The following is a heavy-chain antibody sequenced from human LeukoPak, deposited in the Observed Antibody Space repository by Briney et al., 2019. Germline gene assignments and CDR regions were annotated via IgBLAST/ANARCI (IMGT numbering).Heavy chain of an antibody. V-gene: IGHV3-48*04. CDR3: AKDRVTAAGYYFDY. CDR2: ISSSSSTI. D-gene: IGHD6-13*01. J-gene: IGHJ4*02. CDR1: GFTFSNYI. Sequence: GGSLRLSCVASGFTFSNYIMNWVRQAPGKGLEWVSCISSSSSTIYYADSVKGRFTISRDNAKNSLYLQMTSLRAEDTAVYYCAKDRVTAAGYYFDYWGQGTLVTVSS.